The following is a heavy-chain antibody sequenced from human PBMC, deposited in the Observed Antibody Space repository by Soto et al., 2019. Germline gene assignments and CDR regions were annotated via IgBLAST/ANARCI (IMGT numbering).Heavy chain of an antibody. CDR1: GDSINNYY. Sequence: QVQLQESGPRLVKPSETLSLTCTVSGDSINNYYWTWIRQPPGKGLEWIGYIYDSGSTSYNPSLKSRLTISVDTSKNQFSLKLKSVTAADTAVYYCARGTKYYYQGMDVWGQGTTVTVS. V-gene: IGHV4-59*01. CDR2: IYDSGST. J-gene: IGHJ6*02. CDR3: ARGTKYYYQGMDV.